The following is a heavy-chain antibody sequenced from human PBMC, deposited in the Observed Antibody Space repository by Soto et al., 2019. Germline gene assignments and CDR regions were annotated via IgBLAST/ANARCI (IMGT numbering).Heavy chain of an antibody. J-gene: IGHJ1*01. CDR3: ARVDYGDYLEYFQH. CDR1: GYTFTSYG. V-gene: IGHV1-18*01. D-gene: IGHD4-17*01. Sequence: QVRLVQSGAEVKKPGASVKVSCKASGYTFTSYGITWVRQAPGQGLEWMGWISAYNGNTNYAQKLQGRVTMTTDTSTSTAYMEVRSLRSDDTAVYYCARVDYGDYLEYFQHWGQGTLVTVSS. CDR2: ISAYNGNT.